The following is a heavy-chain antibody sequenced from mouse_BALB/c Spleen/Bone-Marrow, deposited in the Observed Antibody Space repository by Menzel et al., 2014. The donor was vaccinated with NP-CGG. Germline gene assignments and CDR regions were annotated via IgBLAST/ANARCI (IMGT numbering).Heavy chain of an antibody. V-gene: IGHV1S81*02. CDR3: TRSDGYYVPHWYFDV. J-gene: IGHJ1*01. CDR2: INPSNGGT. Sequence: QVQLKDSGAELVKPGASVKLSCKASGYTFTSYYMYWVKQRPGQGLEWIGEINPSNGGTNFNEKFKSKATLTVDKSPSTAYMQLSSLTSEDSAVYYCTRSDGYYVPHWYFDVWGAGTTVTVSS. D-gene: IGHD2-3*01. CDR1: GYTFTSYY.